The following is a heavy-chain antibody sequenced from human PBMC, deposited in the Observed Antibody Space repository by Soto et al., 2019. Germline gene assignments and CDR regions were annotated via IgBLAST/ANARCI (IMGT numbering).Heavy chain of an antibody. V-gene: IGHV1-3*01. CDR2: INPDNGNR. CDR3: ARDILSVGPRANDAFGV. D-gene: IGHD2-8*02. Sequence: QVQLVQSGAEVRKPGASVNISCRASGFSFSDNLINWVRQAPGQSLEWMGWINPDNGNRRYSQTFQGRVTIARHSSASIAYVEVTDLTSEDTAVYYWARDILSVGPRANDAFGVWGQGTMVTVSS. J-gene: IGHJ3*01. CDR1: GFSFSDNL.